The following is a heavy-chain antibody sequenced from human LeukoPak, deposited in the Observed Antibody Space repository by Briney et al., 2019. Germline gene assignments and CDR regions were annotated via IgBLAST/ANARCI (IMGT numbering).Heavy chain of an antibody. D-gene: IGHD3-16*01. CDR1: GFTFSGYW. J-gene: IGHJ5*02. V-gene: IGHV3-74*01. CDR2: ISSDGSST. Sequence: GGSLRLSCAASGFTFSGYWMHWVRQAPGKGLVWVSRISSDGSSTNYADSVKGRFTISRDNAKNTLYLQMNSLRVEDTAVYYCASQSYARFDPWGQGTLVTVSS. CDR3: ASQSYARFDP.